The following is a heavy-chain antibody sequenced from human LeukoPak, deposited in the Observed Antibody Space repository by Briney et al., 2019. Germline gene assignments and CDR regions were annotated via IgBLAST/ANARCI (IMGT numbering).Heavy chain of an antibody. V-gene: IGHV3-30-3*01. D-gene: IGHD6-13*01. Sequence: GGSLRLSCAAFGFTFSSYAMHWVRQAPGKGLEWVAVISYDGSNEYYADSVKGRFTISRDNSKNTPYLQMNSLRAEDTAVYYCARDLDSSSSFDYWGQGTLVTVSS. CDR2: ISYDGSNE. CDR1: GFTFSSYA. J-gene: IGHJ4*02. CDR3: ARDLDSSSSFDY.